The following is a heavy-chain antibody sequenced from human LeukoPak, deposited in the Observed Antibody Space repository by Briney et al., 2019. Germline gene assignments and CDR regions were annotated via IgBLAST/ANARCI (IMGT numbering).Heavy chain of an antibody. Sequence: SETLSLNCTVSGGSISSHYWSWIRQPPGKGLEWIGYIYYSGSTNYNPSLKSRVTISVDTSKNQFSLKLSSVTAADTAVYYCARDRVVGYYYYYMDVWGKGTTVTVSS. CDR3: ARDRVVGYYYYYMDV. V-gene: IGHV4-59*11. CDR1: GGSISSHY. CDR2: IYYSGST. J-gene: IGHJ6*03. D-gene: IGHD2-21*01.